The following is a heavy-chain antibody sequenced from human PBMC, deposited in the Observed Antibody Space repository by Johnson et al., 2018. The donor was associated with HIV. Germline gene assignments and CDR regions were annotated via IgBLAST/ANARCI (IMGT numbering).Heavy chain of an antibody. J-gene: IGHJ3*01. D-gene: IGHD4-17*01. Sequence: EVQLVESGGGAVRPGGSMRLCGAASGFRIDDYGMSWARQAPGKGLEWVSGINWNGGSRGYADSVKGRFPISKDNAKTSLYLQMNRLRADAPALYSCAGDFVSFGECPPFDLWGQGTMVTVSS. CDR3: AGDFVSFGECPPFDL. V-gene: IGHV3-20*04. CDR2: INWNGGSR. CDR1: GFRIDDYG.